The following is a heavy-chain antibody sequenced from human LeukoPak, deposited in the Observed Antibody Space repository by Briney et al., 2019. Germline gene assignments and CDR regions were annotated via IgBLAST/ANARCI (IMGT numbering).Heavy chain of an antibody. D-gene: IGHD3-10*01. V-gene: IGHV3-23*01. CDR1: GFTFSSYA. Sequence: GGSLRLSCAASGFTFSSYAMSWVRQAPGKGLEWVSAISGSGGSTYYADSVKGRFTISRDNSKNTPYLQMNSLRAEDTAVYYCAKDPYYYGSGSYFDYWGQGTLVTVSS. CDR2: ISGSGGST. J-gene: IGHJ4*02. CDR3: AKDPYYYGSGSYFDY.